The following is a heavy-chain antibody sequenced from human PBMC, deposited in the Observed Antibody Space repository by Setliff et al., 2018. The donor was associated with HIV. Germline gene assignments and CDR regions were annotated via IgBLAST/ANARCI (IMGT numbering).Heavy chain of an antibody. CDR3: ARVPDWGTINFDY. J-gene: IGHJ4*02. V-gene: IGHV1-2*02. CDR1: GYTFTGYY. Sequence: GASVKVSCKASGYTFTGYYMHWVRQAPGQGLEWMGWINPNSGGTNYAQKFQGRVTMTGDTSISTAYMELSRLRSDDTAVYYCARVPDWGTINFDYWGQGTLVTVPQ. CDR2: INPNSGGT. D-gene: IGHD7-27*01.